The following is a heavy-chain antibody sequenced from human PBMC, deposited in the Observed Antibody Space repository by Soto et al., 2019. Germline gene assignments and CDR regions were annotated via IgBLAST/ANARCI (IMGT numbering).Heavy chain of an antibody. D-gene: IGHD6-19*01. CDR1: GGTFSSYA. CDR2: IIPIFGTA. J-gene: IGHJ4*02. V-gene: IGHV1-69*13. Sequence: SLKVSCKAAGGTFSSYAISWVRQAPGQGLEWMGGIIPIFGTANYAQKFQGRVTITADESTSTAYMELSSLRSEDTAVYYCARPIYSSGWYYFDYWGQGTLVTVSS. CDR3: ARPIYSSGWYYFDY.